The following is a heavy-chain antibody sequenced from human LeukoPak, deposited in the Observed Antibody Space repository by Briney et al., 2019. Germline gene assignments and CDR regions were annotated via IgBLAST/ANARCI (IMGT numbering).Heavy chain of an antibody. J-gene: IGHJ5*02. CDR1: GGTFSSYA. V-gene: IGHV1-69*06. Sequence: SVKVSCKATGGTFSSYAISWVRQAPGQGLEWMGGIIPIFGTANYAQKFQGRVTITADKSTSTAYMELSSLRSEDTAVYYCARVGYSSSWYWDWFDPWGQGTLVTVSS. CDR2: IIPIFGTA. D-gene: IGHD6-13*01. CDR3: ARVGYSSSWYWDWFDP.